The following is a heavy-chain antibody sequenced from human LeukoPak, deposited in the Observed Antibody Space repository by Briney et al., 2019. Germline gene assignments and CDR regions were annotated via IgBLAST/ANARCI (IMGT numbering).Heavy chain of an antibody. CDR3: ARAMIVSPYYFDY. J-gene: IGHJ4*02. CDR1: GYTFTGYY. D-gene: IGHD3-22*01. CDR2: INPNSGGT. Sequence: GASVKVSCKASGYTFTGYYMHWVRQAPGQGLEWMGWINPNSGGTNYAQKFQGWVTMTRDTSISTAYMELSRLRSDDTAVYYCARAMIVSPYYFDYWGQGTLVTVSS. V-gene: IGHV1-2*04.